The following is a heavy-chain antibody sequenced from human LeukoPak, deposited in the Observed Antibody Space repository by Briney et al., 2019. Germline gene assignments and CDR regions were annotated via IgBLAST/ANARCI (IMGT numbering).Heavy chain of an antibody. D-gene: IGHD3-10*01. CDR3: ARSARRTTMLLDY. CDR1: GYTFTGLY. J-gene: IGHJ4*02. V-gene: IGHV1-2*02. Sequence: ASVKVSCKASGYTFTGLYIHWVRQAPGQGLEWMGWINTNSGGTDYAQKFQGSVTMTRDTSISTAYLEMSRLRSDDTAVYYCARSARRTTMLLDYWGQGTLVTVSS. CDR2: INTNSGGT.